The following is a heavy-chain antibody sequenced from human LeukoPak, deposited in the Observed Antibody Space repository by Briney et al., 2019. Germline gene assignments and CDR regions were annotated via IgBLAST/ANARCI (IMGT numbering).Heavy chain of an antibody. V-gene: IGHV3-23*01. CDR3: AKVSPPSWASSPVDY. D-gene: IGHD2-2*01. CDR2: ISGSGGST. J-gene: IGHJ4*02. Sequence: QPGGSLRLSCAASGFTFTNYAMSWVRQAPGKGLEWVSAISGSGGSTYYADSVKGRFTISRDNSKNTLNLQMDTLRADDTAVYYCAKVSPPSWASSPVDYWGQGTLVTVSS. CDR1: GFTFTNYA.